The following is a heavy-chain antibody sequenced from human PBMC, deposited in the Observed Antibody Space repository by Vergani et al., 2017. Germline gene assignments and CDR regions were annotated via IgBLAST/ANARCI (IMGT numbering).Heavy chain of an antibody. CDR1: GFTFNHYA. V-gene: IGHV3-48*01. Sequence: ELQLLESGGDLVQPGGSLRLSCAASGFTFNHYAMNWVRQAPGKGLEWVSYISSSSSTIYYADSVKGRFTISRDNAKNSLYLQMNSLRAEDTAVYYCARGVGYWGQGTLVTVSS. CDR3: ARGVGY. J-gene: IGHJ4*02. CDR2: ISSSSSTI.